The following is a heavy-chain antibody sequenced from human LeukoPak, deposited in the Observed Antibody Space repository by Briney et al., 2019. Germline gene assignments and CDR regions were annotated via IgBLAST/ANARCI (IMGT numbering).Heavy chain of an antibody. CDR1: GFTFSSYS. Sequence: GGSLRLSCAASGFTFSSYSMNWVRQAPGKGLEWVSYITSSSGTIYYADSVKGRFTISRDNAKNTLYLQMNSLRAEDTAVYYCAKRKDPYYYDSSGYFFDYWGQGTLVTVSS. CDR3: AKRKDPYYYDSSGYFFDY. J-gene: IGHJ4*02. CDR2: ITSSSGTI. V-gene: IGHV3-48*01. D-gene: IGHD3-22*01.